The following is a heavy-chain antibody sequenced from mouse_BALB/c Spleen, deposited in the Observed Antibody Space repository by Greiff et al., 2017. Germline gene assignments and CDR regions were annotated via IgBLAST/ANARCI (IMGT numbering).Heavy chain of an antibody. CDR1: GFTFSSYG. CDR3: ARDKAYYGNYGAMDY. Sequence: DVKLVESGGGLVQPGGSLKLSCAASGFTFSSYGMSWVRQTPDKRLELVATINSNGGSTYYPDSVKGRFTISRDNAKNTLYLQMSSLKSEDTAMYYCARDKAYYGNYGAMDYWGQGTSVTVSS. V-gene: IGHV5-6-3*01. CDR2: INSNGGST. J-gene: IGHJ4*01. D-gene: IGHD2-10*01.